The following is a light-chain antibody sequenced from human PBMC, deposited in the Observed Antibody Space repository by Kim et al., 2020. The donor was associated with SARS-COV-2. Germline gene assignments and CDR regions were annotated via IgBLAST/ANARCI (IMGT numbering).Light chain of an antibody. V-gene: IGLV3-9*01. CDR1: NIECKS. CDR3: QIWDGGSYV. CDR2: RDS. Sequence: SVSVAQGERTRFTCGEMNIECKSLHWYQPKQGQAPVMNIYRDSVRASGIRERVSGSGNTATLTISGVQAGDEADYYCQIWDGGSYVFGTGTKVTVL. J-gene: IGLJ1*01.